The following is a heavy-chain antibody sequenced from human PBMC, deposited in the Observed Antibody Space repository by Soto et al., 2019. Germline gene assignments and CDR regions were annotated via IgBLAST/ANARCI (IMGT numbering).Heavy chain of an antibody. D-gene: IGHD3-9*01. Sequence: GGSLRLSCAASGFTFDDYAMHWVRQAPGKGLEWVSGISWNSGSIGYADSVKGRFTISRDNAKNSLYLQMNSLRAEDTALYYCAKDKVLTGYYPGGPFDYWGQGTLVTVSS. CDR1: GFTFDDYA. CDR2: ISWNSGSI. CDR3: AKDKVLTGYYPGGPFDY. V-gene: IGHV3-9*01. J-gene: IGHJ4*02.